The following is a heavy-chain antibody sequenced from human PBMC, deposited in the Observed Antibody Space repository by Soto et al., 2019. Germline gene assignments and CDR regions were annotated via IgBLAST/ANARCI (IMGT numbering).Heavy chain of an antibody. CDR1: GGSFSGYY. CDR2: INHSGST. V-gene: IGHV4-34*01. CDR3: ARGGVRVLWFGESRQYYYGMDV. J-gene: IGHJ6*02. Sequence: PSETLSLTCAVYGGSFSGYYWSWIRQPPGKGLEWIGEINHSGSTNYNPSLKSRVTISVDTSKNQFSLKLSSVTAADTAVYYCARGGVRVLWFGESRQYYYGMDVWGQGTTVTVSS. D-gene: IGHD3-10*01.